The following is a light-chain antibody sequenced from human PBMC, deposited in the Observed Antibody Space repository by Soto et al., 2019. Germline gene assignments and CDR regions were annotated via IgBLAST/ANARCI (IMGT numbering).Light chain of an antibody. J-gene: IGKJ3*01. Sequence: EIVLTQSPATLSLSPGERATLSCRASQSVGSYLAWYQQKPGQAPRLLIYDASKRATVIPARFSGSGSGTDFTLTISSLEPEDFALYYCQQLSHWPFTFGPGTKVDIK. CDR2: DAS. V-gene: IGKV3-11*01. CDR3: QQLSHWPFT. CDR1: QSVGSY.